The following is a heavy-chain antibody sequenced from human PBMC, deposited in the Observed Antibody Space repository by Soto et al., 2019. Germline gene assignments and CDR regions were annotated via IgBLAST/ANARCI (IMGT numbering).Heavy chain of an antibody. J-gene: IGHJ5*02. CDR2: MNPSTGNT. D-gene: IGHD6-19*01. CDR1: GYTFTSYD. Sequence: QVQLVQSGAEVKKPGASVKVSCKASGYTFTSYDIIWVRQATGQGLEWMGWMNPSTGNTDSAEKFQGRLTMTRNTSISTGYMELSSLRFEDTAVYYCARGRIIVAGGFDPWGQGTLVTVSS. V-gene: IGHV1-8*01. CDR3: ARGRIIVAGGFDP.